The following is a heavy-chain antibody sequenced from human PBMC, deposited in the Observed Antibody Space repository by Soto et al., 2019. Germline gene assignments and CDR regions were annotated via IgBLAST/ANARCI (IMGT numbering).Heavy chain of an antibody. Sequence: SETLSLTCTVSGGSISSYYWSWIRQPPGKGLEWIGYIYYSGSTNYNPSLKSRVTISVDTSKNQFSLKLSSVTAADTAVYYCARGEDCSGGSCYSPGLDFDYWGQGTLVTSPQ. CDR3: ARGEDCSGGSCYSPGLDFDY. CDR1: GGSISSYY. CDR2: IYYSGST. J-gene: IGHJ4*02. D-gene: IGHD2-15*01. V-gene: IGHV4-59*01.